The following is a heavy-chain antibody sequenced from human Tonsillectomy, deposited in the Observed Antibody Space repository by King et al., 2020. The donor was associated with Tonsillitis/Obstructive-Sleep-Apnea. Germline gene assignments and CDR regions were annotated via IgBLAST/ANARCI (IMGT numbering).Heavy chain of an antibody. CDR1: GYSFTSYW. V-gene: IGHV5-51*01. Sequence: QLVQSGAEVKKPGESLKISCKGSGYSFTSYWIGWVRQMPGKGLEWMGIIYPGDSDTRYSPSFQGQVTISANKSISTAYLQWSSLKASDTAMYYCARRLRYSGYDGQFDYWGQGTLVTVSS. J-gene: IGHJ4*02. CDR3: ARRLRYSGYDGQFDY. CDR2: IYPGDSDT. D-gene: IGHD5-12*01.